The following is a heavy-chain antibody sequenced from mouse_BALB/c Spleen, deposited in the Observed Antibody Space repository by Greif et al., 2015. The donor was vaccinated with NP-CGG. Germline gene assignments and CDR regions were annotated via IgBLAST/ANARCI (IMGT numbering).Heavy chain of an antibody. V-gene: IGHV5-6-5*01. Sequence: EVMLVESGGGLVKPGGSLKLSCAASGFTFSSYAMSWVRQTPEKRLEWVASTSSGGSTYYPDSVKGRFTISRDNARNILYLQMSSLRSEDTAMYYCARRDDYFDYWGQGTTLTVSS. CDR3: ARRDDYFDY. D-gene: IGHD2-3*01. CDR2: TSSGGST. J-gene: IGHJ2*01. CDR1: GFTFSSYA.